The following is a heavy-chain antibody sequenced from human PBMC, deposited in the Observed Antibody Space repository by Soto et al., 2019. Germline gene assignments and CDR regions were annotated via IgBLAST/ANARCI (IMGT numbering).Heavy chain of an antibody. CDR1: GYSFTAYG. J-gene: IGHJ6*02. V-gene: IGHV1-18*01. CDR2: ISCYNGKT. Sequence: QVQVVQSGDEVKETGASVRVSCKTSGYSFTAYGISWVRQAPGQGLEGMGWISCYNGKTKHEQKVQGRVTMTTDTSTKTAYMEVRSLRYDGTAIYCCARDAPPPELRFLEWHNYDYNGMDVWGQGTTVTV. CDR3: ARDAPPPELRFLEWHNYDYNGMDV. D-gene: IGHD3-3*01.